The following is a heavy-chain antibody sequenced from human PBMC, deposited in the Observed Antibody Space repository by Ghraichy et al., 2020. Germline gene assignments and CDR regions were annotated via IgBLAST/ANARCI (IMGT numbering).Heavy chain of an antibody. CDR3: SRGGGAGTPVLYHMDV. J-gene: IGHJ6*02. D-gene: IGHD6-19*01. CDR1: GLMFGPNT. V-gene: IGHV3-21*01. CDR2: ISSSTRYV. Sequence: GGSLRLSCVASGLMFGPNTMNWVRQAPGKGLEWVSSISSSTRYVYYADSVKGRFTISSDNAQNSLYLQMNSLRVEDTAVYYCSRGGGAGTPVLYHMDVWGLGTTVTVSS.